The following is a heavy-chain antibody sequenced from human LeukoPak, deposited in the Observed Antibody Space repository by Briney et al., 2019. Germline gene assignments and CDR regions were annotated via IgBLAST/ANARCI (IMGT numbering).Heavy chain of an antibody. J-gene: IGHJ6*02. CDR1: GFTFSSYG. CDR2: IWYDGSNK. CDR3: ARDRKDGYSYGSNVV. D-gene: IGHD5-18*01. V-gene: IGHV3-33*01. Sequence: PGGSLRLSCAASGFTFSSYGMHWVRQAPGKGLEWVAVIWYDGSNKYYADSVKGRFTISRDNAKNSQYLQMNSLRAEDTAVYYCARDRKDGYSYGSNVVWGQGTTVTVSS.